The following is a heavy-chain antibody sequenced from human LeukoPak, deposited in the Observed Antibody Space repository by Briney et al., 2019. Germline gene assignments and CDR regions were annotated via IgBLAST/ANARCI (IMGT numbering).Heavy chain of an antibody. CDR3: AKVQSDIVGDMFFSFDV. CDR2: IIGSGSES. D-gene: IGHD1-26*01. CDR1: GFTFNTYA. J-gene: IGHJ3*01. Sequence: AGGSLRLSCGASGFTFNTYAMNWVRQAPGKGLEWVAAIIGSGSESYYADSVKGRFTISRDNSKNTLFLQMNSLRAEDTAVYYFAKVQSDIVGDMFFSFDVWGQGTMVSVSS. V-gene: IGHV3-23*01.